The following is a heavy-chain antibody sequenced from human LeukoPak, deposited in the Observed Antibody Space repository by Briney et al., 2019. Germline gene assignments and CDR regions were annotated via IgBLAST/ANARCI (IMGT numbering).Heavy chain of an antibody. J-gene: IGHJ4*01. CDR1: GFTFSSYW. CDR3: ARDGTAPRLYFDL. Sequence: GGSLRLSCAVPGFTFSSYWMNWVRQAPGKGLEWVASIKQNGGEKYYVDSVKDRFTISRVNAKNSLYLQMSSLRAEDTAVYYCARDGTAPRLYFDLWGQGTLVTVSS. V-gene: IGHV3-7*01. CDR2: IKQNGGEK. D-gene: IGHD6-6*01.